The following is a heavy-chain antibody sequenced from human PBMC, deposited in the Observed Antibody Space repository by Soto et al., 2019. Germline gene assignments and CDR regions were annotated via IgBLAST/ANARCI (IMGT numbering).Heavy chain of an antibody. V-gene: IGHV3-23*01. J-gene: IGHJ6*01. D-gene: IGHD3-3*01. CDR1: GLAFSNYA. CDR3: AKGFWSGFPYGMDV. Sequence: EVQLLESGGGLVQPGGSLRLSCAASGLAFSNYAMTWVRQAPGKGLEWVAAISGGGGSTYYADSVKGRFTISRHHSKHPLYLQMSSLRAEDTAVYLCAKGFWSGFPYGMDVWGQGTTVPVSS. CDR2: ISGGGGST.